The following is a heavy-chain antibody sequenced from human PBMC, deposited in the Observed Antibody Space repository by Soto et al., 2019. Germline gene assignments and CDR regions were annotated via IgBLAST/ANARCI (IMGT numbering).Heavy chain of an antibody. Sequence: ASVKVSSKGSGCTFTSYAMHWVRQAPGQRLEWMGWINAGNGNTKYSQKVQGRVTMTTDTSTSTAYMELRSLRSDDTAVYYCARGVGSGSYYNQYNWFDPWGQGTLVTVSS. V-gene: IGHV1-3*01. CDR2: INAGNGNT. D-gene: IGHD3-10*01. CDR3: ARGVGSGSYYNQYNWFDP. J-gene: IGHJ5*02. CDR1: GCTFTSYA.